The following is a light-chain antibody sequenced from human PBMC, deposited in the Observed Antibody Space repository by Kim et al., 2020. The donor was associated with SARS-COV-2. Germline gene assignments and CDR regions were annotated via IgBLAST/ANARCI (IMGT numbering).Light chain of an antibody. CDR2: GAS. V-gene: IGKV3-15*01. CDR3: QQYNNWPLRT. CDR1: QSVSSN. J-gene: IGKJ1*01. Sequence: EIVMTQSPATLSVSPGERATLSCRASQSVSSNLAWYQQKLGQAPRLLIYGASTRATGIPARFSGSGSGTEFTLTISSLQSEDFAVYYCQQYNNWPLRTFGQGTKVDIK.